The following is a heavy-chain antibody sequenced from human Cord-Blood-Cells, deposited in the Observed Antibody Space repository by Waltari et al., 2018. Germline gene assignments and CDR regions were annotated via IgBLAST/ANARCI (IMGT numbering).Heavy chain of an antibody. CDR1: GFSLSTSRVG. CDR3: AHRRHWGFYDAFDI. CDR2: IYGNDDK. D-gene: IGHD7-27*01. Sequence: HITLKESGPTLVKPTQTLTLTCTFSGFSLSTSRVGVGWIRQPPGKALAWLSLIYGNDDKRYSPSLKSRLTITKDTSKYQVILTMTNMDPVDTATYYCAHRRHWGFYDAFDIWGQGTMVTVSS. J-gene: IGHJ3*02. V-gene: IGHV2-5*01.